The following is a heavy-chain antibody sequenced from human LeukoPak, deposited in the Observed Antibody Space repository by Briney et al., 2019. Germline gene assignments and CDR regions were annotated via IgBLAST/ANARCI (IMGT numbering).Heavy chain of an antibody. J-gene: IGHJ4*02. D-gene: IGHD3-22*01. V-gene: IGHV4-59*01. CDR2: IYYSGST. Sequence: SETLSLTCTVSGGSISSYYWSWIRQPPGKGLEWIGYIYYSGSTNYNPSLKSRVTISVDTSKNQFSLKLNSVTAADTAVYYCARARYYYDGSGPYYFDYWGQGTLVTVSS. CDR3: ARARYYYDGSGPYYFDY. CDR1: GGSISSYY.